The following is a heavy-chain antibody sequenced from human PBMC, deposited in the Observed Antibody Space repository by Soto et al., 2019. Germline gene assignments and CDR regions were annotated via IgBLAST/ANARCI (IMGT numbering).Heavy chain of an antibody. CDR3: AKDRSAWPYGNFGY. J-gene: IGHJ4*02. Sequence: PGGSLRLSCAASGFTFSNYVMSWVRQAPGKGLEWVSAISGSGGSTYYADSVKGRFTISRDNSKNTLYLQMSSLRAEATAVYYCAKDRSAWPYGNFGYWGQGTLVTVSS. CDR1: GFTFSNYV. D-gene: IGHD4-17*01. V-gene: IGHV3-23*01. CDR2: ISGSGGST.